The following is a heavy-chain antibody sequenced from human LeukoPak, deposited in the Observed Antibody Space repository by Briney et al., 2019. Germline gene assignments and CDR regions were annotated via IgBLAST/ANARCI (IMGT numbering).Heavy chain of an antibody. D-gene: IGHD6-13*01. J-gene: IGHJ4*02. CDR1: GFTFSSYA. CDR3: AKDGGIAAAGTSVYFDY. V-gene: IGHV3-23*01. Sequence: GGSLRLSCAASGFTFSSYAMSWVRQAPGKGLQWVSGISGSGGTASYADSVKGRFTISRDNSKNTLYLQMNSLRAEDTAVYYCAKDGGIAAAGTSVYFDYWGQGTLVTVSS. CDR2: ISGSGGTA.